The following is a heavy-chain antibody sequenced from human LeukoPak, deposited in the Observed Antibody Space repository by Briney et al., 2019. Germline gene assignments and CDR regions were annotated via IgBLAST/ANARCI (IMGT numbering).Heavy chain of an antibody. J-gene: IGHJ4*02. V-gene: IGHV4-31*11. CDR3: ARDISGTGFFDY. CDR2: IYYSGST. CDR1: GGSFSGYY. D-gene: IGHD1-7*01. Sequence: SETLSLTCAVYGGSFSGYYWSWIRQHPGKGLEWIGYIYYSGSTSYNPSLKSRVTISVDTSKNQFSLKLSSVTAADTAVYYCARDISGTGFFDYWGQGTLVTVSS.